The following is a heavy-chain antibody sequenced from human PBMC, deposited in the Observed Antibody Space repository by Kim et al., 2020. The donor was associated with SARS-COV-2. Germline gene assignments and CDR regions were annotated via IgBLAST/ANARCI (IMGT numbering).Heavy chain of an antibody. D-gene: IGHD3-10*01. CDR1: GFTFSTYS. V-gene: IGHV3-21*01. Sequence: GGSLRLSCAASGFTFSTYSMNWVRQAPGKGLEWVSSISSSGTYIYYADSVKGRFTISRDNAKNSLYLQMNSLRAEDTSVYYCARDRKDYYGSGSPEGYWGQGTLVTVSS. CDR2: ISSSGTYI. J-gene: IGHJ4*02. CDR3: ARDRKDYYGSGSPEGY.